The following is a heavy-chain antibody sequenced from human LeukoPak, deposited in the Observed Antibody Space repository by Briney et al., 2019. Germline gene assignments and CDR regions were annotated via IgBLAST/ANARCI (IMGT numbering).Heavy chain of an antibody. V-gene: IGHV3-30*02. Sequence: PGGSLRLSCAASGFTFSSYGMHWVRQAPGKGLERVAFIRYDGSNKYYADSVKGRFTISRDNSKNTLYLQMNSLRAEDTAVYYCAKDLRSLSSGWYFDYWGQGTLVTVSS. CDR2: IRYDGSNK. J-gene: IGHJ4*02. CDR3: AKDLRSLSSGWYFDY. D-gene: IGHD6-19*01. CDR1: GFTFSSYG.